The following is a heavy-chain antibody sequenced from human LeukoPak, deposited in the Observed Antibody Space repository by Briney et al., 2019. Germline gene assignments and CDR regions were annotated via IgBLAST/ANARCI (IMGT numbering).Heavy chain of an antibody. J-gene: IGHJ5*02. Sequence: PSETLSLTCTVSGGSISSSSYYWGWIRQPPGKGLEWIGSIYYSGSTYYNPSLKSRVTISVDKAKNQFSLKLSSVIVADAAVYDWARGEITGYYYDSSGNNWFDPWGQGTLVTVSS. CDR1: GGSISSSSYY. D-gene: IGHD3-22*01. CDR3: ARGEITGYYYDSSGNNWFDP. CDR2: IYYSGST. V-gene: IGHV4-39*07.